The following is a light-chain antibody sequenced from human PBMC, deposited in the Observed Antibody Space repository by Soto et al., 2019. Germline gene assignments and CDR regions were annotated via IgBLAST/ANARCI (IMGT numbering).Light chain of an antibody. V-gene: IGLV2-14*02. CDR3: QSYDSSLSGYV. J-gene: IGLJ1*01. Sequence: QSALTQPASVSGSPGQSITISCTGTSSDVGSYNLVSWYQQHPGTAPKLLIYGNSNRPSGVPDRFSGSKSGTSASLAITGLQAEDEADYYCQSYDSSLSGYVFGTGTKLTVL. CDR1: SSDVGSYNL. CDR2: GNS.